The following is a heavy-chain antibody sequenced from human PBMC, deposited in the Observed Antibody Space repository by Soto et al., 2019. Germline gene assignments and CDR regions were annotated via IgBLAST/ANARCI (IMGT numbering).Heavy chain of an antibody. CDR3: AREAGDSYGYVFDY. J-gene: IGHJ4*02. V-gene: IGHV1-69*09. CDR2: IIPVLGVG. Sequence: QAQLVQSGAEVKKPGSSVKVSCTASGGTFGTHAISWVRQAPGQGLEWMGGIIPVLGVGDNAQKFQGRVPITADTSTNTAYMELSTLRSEDTAHYYWAREAGDSYGYVFDYWGQGTLVIVSS. D-gene: IGHD5-18*01. CDR1: GGTFGTHA.